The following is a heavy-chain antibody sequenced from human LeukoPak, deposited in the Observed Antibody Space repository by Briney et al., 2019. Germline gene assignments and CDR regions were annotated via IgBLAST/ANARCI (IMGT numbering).Heavy chain of an antibody. J-gene: IGHJ4*01. V-gene: IGHV4-34*01. Sequence: SETLSLTCAVYGGSFSGYYWSWIRQSPGKGLEWIGEINHSGSTNYNPSLKSRVTISVDTSKSQFSLRLTSVTAADTAVYYCARSGTYQYSSAYDYWGQGNLVTVSS. CDR3: ARSGTYQYSSAYDY. D-gene: IGHD3-10*01. CDR2: INHSGST. CDR1: GGSFSGYY.